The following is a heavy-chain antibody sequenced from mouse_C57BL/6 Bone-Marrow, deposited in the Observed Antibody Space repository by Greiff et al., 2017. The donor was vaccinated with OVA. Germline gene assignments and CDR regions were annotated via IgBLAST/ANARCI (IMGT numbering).Heavy chain of an antibody. Sequence: VQLQQSGAELARPGASVKLSCKASGYTFTSYGISWVKQRTGQGLEWIGEIYPRSGNTYYNEKFKGKATLTADKSSSPAYMELRSLTSEDSAVYFCARIYDGYHSAWFAYWGQGTLVTVSA. V-gene: IGHV1-81*01. J-gene: IGHJ3*01. CDR1: GYTFTSYG. CDR2: IYPRSGNT. CDR3: ARIYDGYHSAWFAY. D-gene: IGHD2-3*01.